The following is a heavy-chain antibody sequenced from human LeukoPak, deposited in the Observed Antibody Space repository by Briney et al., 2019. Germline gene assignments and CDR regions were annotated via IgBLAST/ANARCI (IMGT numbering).Heavy chain of an antibody. D-gene: IGHD1-20*01. J-gene: IGHJ4*02. V-gene: IGHV3-21*01. CDR3: ARDPPFIIGTTFFDY. Sequence: PGGSLRLSCAASGFTFSSYSMNWVRQAPGKGLEWVSSISTSSTYIYYADSVKGRFTISRDNAKNSLYLQMNSLGAEDTAVYYCARDPPFIIGTTFFDYWGQGTLVTVSS. CDR2: ISTSSTYI. CDR1: GFTFSSYS.